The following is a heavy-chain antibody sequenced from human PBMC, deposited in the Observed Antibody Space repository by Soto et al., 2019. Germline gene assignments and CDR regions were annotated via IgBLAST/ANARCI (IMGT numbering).Heavy chain of an antibody. Sequence: QVQLAESGGDVVQPGRSLRLSCATSGFDLLTCGIHWVRQSPGKGLEWVAVIWYDGSNKYFADFVKGRCTISRDPSKKTGFLEMNSLRTKDTALYYCARGYSGSPPEDWGQGSLVTVSS. D-gene: IGHD5-12*01. CDR2: IWYDGSNK. CDR3: ARGYSGSPPED. V-gene: IGHV3-33*01. CDR1: GFDLLTCG. J-gene: IGHJ4*02.